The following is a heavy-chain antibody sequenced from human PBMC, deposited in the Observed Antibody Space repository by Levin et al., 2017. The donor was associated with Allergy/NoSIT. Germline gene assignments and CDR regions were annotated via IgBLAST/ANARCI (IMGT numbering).Heavy chain of an antibody. CDR2: ISSSSSYT. CDR1: GFTFSDYY. Sequence: SCAASGFTFSDYYMSWIRQAPGKGLEWVSYISSSSSYTNYADSVKGRFTISRDNAKNSLYLQMNSLRAEDTAVYYCARDGGAHCGSGSYDDYWGQGTLVTVSS. V-gene: IGHV3-11*05. CDR3: ARDGGAHCGSGSYDDY. D-gene: IGHD3-10*01. J-gene: IGHJ4*02.